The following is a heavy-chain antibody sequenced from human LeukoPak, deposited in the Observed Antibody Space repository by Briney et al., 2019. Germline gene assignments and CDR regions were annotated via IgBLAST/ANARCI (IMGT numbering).Heavy chain of an antibody. CDR1: GFTFSSYW. Sequence: GESLRLSCAASGFTFSSYWMSWVRQAPGKGLEWVANIKQDGSEKYYVDSVKGRFTISRDNAKNSLYLQMNSLRAEDTAVYYCAREQGYDFWSGPLDWGQGTLVTVSS. CDR2: IKQDGSEK. D-gene: IGHD3-3*01. V-gene: IGHV3-7*01. CDR3: AREQGYDFWSGPLD. J-gene: IGHJ4*02.